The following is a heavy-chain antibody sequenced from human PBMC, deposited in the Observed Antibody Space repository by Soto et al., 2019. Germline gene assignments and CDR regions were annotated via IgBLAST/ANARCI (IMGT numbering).Heavy chain of an antibody. CDR2: INAGYGNT. Sequence: GSSVKVSCKASGYTFSSYAMHWVRQAPGQRLEWMGWINAGYGNTKSSQKFQDRVTTSRDTSASTDYMELTSLRSEDTAVYYCARDTGDGTFDFWGQGTLVTVSS. CDR3: ARDTGDGTFDF. CDR1: GYTFSSYA. D-gene: IGHD7-27*01. J-gene: IGHJ4*02. V-gene: IGHV1-3*01.